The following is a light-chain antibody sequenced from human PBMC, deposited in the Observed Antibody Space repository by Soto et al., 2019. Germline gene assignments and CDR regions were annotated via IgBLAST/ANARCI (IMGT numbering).Light chain of an antibody. CDR2: DAS. CDR3: QQRSNWPPT. CDR1: QSVSSY. Sequence: EIVLTQSPATLSLSPGERATLSCRASQSVSSYLAWYQQKPGQAPRLLIYDASNRATGIPARLSGSGSGSDFTLTISSLEPEDFAVYYCQQRSNWPPTFGPVTKVDIK. V-gene: IGKV3-11*01. J-gene: IGKJ3*01.